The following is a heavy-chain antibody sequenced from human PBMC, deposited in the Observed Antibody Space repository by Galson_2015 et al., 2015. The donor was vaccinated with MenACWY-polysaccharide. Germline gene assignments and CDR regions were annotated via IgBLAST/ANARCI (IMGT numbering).Heavy chain of an antibody. CDR2: ITPTGDPK. V-gene: IGHV3-48*01. Sequence: SLRLSCAASGFSFSSYSMTWVRQAPGKGLEWLSYITPTGDPKMYADSVKGRFTISRDNSKSMLYLQMESLRPEDTAVYYCAKREARNSGPFDLWGHGTLVTVSS. J-gene: IGHJ4*01. CDR3: AKREARNSGPFDL. CDR1: GFSFSSYS. D-gene: IGHD6-19*01.